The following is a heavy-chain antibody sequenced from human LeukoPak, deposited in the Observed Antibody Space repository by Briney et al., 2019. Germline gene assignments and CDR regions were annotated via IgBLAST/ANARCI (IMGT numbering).Heavy chain of an antibody. J-gene: IGHJ4*02. CDR3: ANGNPHYGWFGPD. CDR1: GFTFSSYD. Sequence: QSGETLRLSCTASGFTFSSYDMSWVRQAPGKGLEWVSAISGSGGSTYYADSVKGRFTISRDNSKTTLYLQMNSLRAEDTAVYYCANGNPHYGWFGPDWGQGTLVTVSS. D-gene: IGHD3-10*01. V-gene: IGHV3-23*01. CDR2: ISGSGGST.